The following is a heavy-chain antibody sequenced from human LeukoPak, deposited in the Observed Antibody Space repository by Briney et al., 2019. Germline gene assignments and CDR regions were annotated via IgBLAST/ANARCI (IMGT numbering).Heavy chain of an antibody. J-gene: IGHJ4*02. CDR3: ARASRNTILGVVPRY. CDR2: ISFDGGDQ. V-gene: IGHV3-30-3*01. CDR1: QFRFSIYS. D-gene: IGHD3-3*01. Sequence: PGRSLRLSCAASQFRFSIYSLHWVRQAPGKGLEWLAVISFDGGDQHYADSVKGRFTISRDNSKNTLYLQMNSLRAEDTAVYYCARASRNTILGVVPRYWGQGTLVTVSS.